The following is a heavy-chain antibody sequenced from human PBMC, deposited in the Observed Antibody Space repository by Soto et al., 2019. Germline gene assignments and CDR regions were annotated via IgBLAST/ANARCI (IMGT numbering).Heavy chain of an antibody. Sequence: GGSLRLSCAASGFTFSSYSMNWVRQAPGKGLEWVSSISSSSSYIYYADSVKGRFTISRDNAKNSLYLQMNSLRAEDTVVYYCARDLGAMDKNWFDPWGQGTLVTVSS. CDR1: GFTFSSYS. J-gene: IGHJ5*02. V-gene: IGHV3-21*01. CDR3: ARDLGAMDKNWFDP. CDR2: ISSSSSYI. D-gene: IGHD5-18*01.